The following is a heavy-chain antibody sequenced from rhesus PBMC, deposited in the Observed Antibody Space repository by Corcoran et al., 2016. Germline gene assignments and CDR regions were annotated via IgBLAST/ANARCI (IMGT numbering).Heavy chain of an antibody. CDR1: GYSISSGYG. CDR3: ARESGGGLGY. J-gene: IGHJ4*01. Sequence: QLQLQESGPGLVKPSETLSLTCAVSGYSISSGYGWSWIRQPPGKGLDLIGYISYSGSTSYNPSLKIRGTISRDTAKNQFSLKLSSVTAADTAVYYCARESGGGLGYWGQGVLVTVSS. V-gene: IGHV4-122*02. CDR2: ISYSGST. D-gene: IGHD1-44*01.